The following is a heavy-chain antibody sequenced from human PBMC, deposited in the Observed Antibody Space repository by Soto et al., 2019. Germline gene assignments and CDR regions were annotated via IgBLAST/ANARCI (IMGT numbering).Heavy chain of an antibody. J-gene: IGHJ4*02. V-gene: IGHV4-4*02. CDR3: ATVPPRIVVVLAEFPT. CDR1: GGSVSSTQW. D-gene: IGHD2-21*01. CDR2: IYHIGST. Sequence: SETLSLTCTVSGGSVSSTQWWTWVRQAPGKGLEWLGEIYHIGSTKYNPSLKSRVSLSVDKSNNQFSLKLTSVTAADTAVYYCATVPPRIVVVLAEFPTWGQGTLVTVSS.